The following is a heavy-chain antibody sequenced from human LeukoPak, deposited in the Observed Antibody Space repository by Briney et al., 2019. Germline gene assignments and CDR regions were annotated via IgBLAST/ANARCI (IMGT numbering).Heavy chain of an antibody. V-gene: IGHV1-18*01. J-gene: IGHJ6*02. CDR1: GYTFTSCG. CDR2: ISAYNGNT. Sequence: ASVKVSCKASGYTFTSCGISWVRQAPGQGLEWMGWISAYNGNTNYAQKLQGRVTMTTDTSTSTAYMELRSLRSDDTAVYYCARGTQDIVVVPAAMGYYYYGMDVWGQGTTVTVSS. CDR3: ARGTQDIVVVPAAMGYYYYGMDV. D-gene: IGHD2-2*01.